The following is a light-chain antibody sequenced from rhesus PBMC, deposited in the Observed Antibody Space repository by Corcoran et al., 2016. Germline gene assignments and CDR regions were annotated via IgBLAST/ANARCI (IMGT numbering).Light chain of an antibody. CDR2: KAS. V-gene: IGKV1-22*01. J-gene: IGKJ3*01. Sequence: DIQMTQSPSSLSASVGDKVTITCRASQGISSWLAWYQQKPGKAPKLPNYKASRLQSGVPSRFSGSGSGTDFTLTISSLQPEDFATYYCRQYSSSPFTFGPGTKLDIK. CDR1: QGISSW. CDR3: RQYSSSPFT.